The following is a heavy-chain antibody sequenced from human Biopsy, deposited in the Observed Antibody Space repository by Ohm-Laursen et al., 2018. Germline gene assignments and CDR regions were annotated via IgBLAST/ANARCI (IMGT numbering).Heavy chain of an antibody. CDR2: INGNSDII. CDR1: VFTFTSYA. V-gene: IGHV3-23*01. Sequence: SLRLSFAAAVFTFTSYANTWFRQPPPKGLGWVSTINGNSDIIYDTDSVKGRFTISRDNSKNTLYLQMNSLRADDTAVYYCALSAAQTVTHFDYWGQGTLVTVSS. CDR3: ALSAAQTVTHFDY. J-gene: IGHJ4*02. D-gene: IGHD4-17*01.